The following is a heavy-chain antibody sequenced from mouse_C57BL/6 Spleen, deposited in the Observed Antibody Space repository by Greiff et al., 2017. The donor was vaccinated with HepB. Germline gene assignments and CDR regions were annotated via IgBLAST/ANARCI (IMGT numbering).Heavy chain of an antibody. CDR2: IHPYDSDT. V-gene: IGHV1-74*01. CDR3: AIDYGPFYYAMDY. J-gene: IGHJ4*01. D-gene: IGHD1-2*01. CDR1: GYTFTSYW. Sequence: QVQLQQSGAELVKPGASVKVSCKASGYTFTSYWMHWVKQRPGQGLEWIGRIHPYDSDTNYNQKFKGKATLTVDKSSSTAYMQLSSLTSEDSAVYYCAIDYGPFYYAMDYWGQGTSVTVSS.